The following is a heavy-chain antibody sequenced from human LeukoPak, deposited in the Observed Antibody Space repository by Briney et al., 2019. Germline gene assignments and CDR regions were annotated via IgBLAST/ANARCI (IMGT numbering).Heavy chain of an antibody. Sequence: GGSLRLSCAASGFTFSSYGMNWVRQAPGKGLEWVSSITSSSSYTFYADSVKGRFTISRDNAKNSLYLQMNSLRAEDTAVYYCARASSSLDYWGQGTLVTVSS. V-gene: IGHV3-21*01. J-gene: IGHJ4*02. CDR2: ITSSSSYT. D-gene: IGHD6-13*01. CDR1: GFTFSSYG. CDR3: ARASSSLDY.